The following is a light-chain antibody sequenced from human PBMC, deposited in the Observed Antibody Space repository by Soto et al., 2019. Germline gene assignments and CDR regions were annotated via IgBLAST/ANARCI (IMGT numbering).Light chain of an antibody. Sequence: EIVLTQSPATLSLSPGERATLSCRASQSVSSYLSWYQQKPGQAPRLLIYDASNRATGIPARCSGSGSGTDFTLIISRLEPEDFAVYYWQQRSNWSLTFGGGTKVEIK. CDR1: QSVSSY. V-gene: IGKV3-11*01. CDR2: DAS. J-gene: IGKJ4*01. CDR3: QQRSNWSLT.